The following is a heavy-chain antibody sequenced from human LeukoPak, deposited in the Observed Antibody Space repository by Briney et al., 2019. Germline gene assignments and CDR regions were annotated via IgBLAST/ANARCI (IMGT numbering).Heavy chain of an antibody. J-gene: IGHJ4*02. V-gene: IGHV3-7*03. CDR2: IKQDGSEK. CDR1: GFTFSSYW. CDR3: AKERGYSSGWYSLRGFDY. Sequence: GGSLRLACAASGFTFSSYWMTWVRHLPGKGLEWVAKIKQDGSEKYYVDSVKGRFTISRDNTRDPLYLQMNSRRAEDTAVYYYAKERGYSSGWYSLRGFDYWGQGTLVTVSS. D-gene: IGHD6-19*01.